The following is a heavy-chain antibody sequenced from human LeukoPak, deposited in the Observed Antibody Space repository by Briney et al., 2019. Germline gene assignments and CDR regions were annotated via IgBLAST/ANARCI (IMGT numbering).Heavy chain of an antibody. J-gene: IGHJ5*02. D-gene: IGHD3-16*01. Sequence: SQTLSLTFTVSAASVISSSHYSGWIRQPPGNGLEWIDTIYYSGSTHYNPCLKSRVTISVDTYKNQFFLKLSSVTAADTAVYFCARHKALAGGLDPLGQGTLVTVSS. V-gene: IGHV4-39*01. CDR3: ARHKALAGGLDP. CDR2: IYYSGST. CDR1: AASVISSSHY.